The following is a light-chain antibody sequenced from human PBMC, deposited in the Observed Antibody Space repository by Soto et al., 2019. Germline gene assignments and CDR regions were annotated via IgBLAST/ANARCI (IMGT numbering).Light chain of an antibody. CDR2: FNI. CDR3: AAWDDSLNGYV. J-gene: IGLJ1*01. Sequence: QSVLSQPPSASGTPGQRVTISCSGSSSNIGSNTVSWYQQFPGTAPKLLIYFNIQRTSGVPDRFSGSKSGTSASLAISGLQSEDEADYYCAAWDDSLNGYVFGTGTKLTVL. V-gene: IGLV1-44*01. CDR1: SSNIGSNT.